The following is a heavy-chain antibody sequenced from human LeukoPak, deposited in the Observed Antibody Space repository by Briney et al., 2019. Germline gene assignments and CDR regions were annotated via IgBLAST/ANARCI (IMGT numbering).Heavy chain of an antibody. CDR2: IYYSGST. V-gene: IGHV4-59*01. J-gene: IGHJ2*01. D-gene: IGHD6-19*01. CDR1: GGSISSYY. Sequence: SETLSLTCTVSGGSISSYYCSWIRQPPGKGLEWIGYIYYSGSTNYNPSLKSRVTISVDTSKNQFSLKLSSVTAADTTVYYCARVERQWLLWYFDLWGRGTLVTVSS. CDR3: ARVERQWLLWYFDL.